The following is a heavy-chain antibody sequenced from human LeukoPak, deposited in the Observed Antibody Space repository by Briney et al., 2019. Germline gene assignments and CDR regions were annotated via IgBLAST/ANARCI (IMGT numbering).Heavy chain of an antibody. V-gene: IGHV6-1*01. Sequence: SQTLSLTCAISGDSVSSNSAAWNWIRQSPSRGLEWLGRTYYRSKWYNDYAVSVKSRITINPDTSKNRFSLQLNSVTPEDTAVYYCARDHKITIFGVVTYDAFDIWGQGTMVTVSS. J-gene: IGHJ3*02. CDR1: GDSVSSNSAA. CDR2: TYYRSKWYN. D-gene: IGHD3-3*01. CDR3: ARDHKITIFGVVTYDAFDI.